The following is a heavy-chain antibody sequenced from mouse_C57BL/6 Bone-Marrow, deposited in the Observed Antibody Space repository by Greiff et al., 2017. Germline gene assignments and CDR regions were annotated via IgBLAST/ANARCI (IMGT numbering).Heavy chain of an antibody. CDR2: ISYDGSN. Sequence: EVQLQESGPGLVKPSQSLSLTCSVTGYSITSGYYWNWIRQFPGNKLEWMGYISYDGSNNYNPSLKNRISIPRDTSKNQFFLKLNSLTTEDTATYYCARGGITTVVASNWYFDVWGTGTTVTVSS. D-gene: IGHD1-1*01. V-gene: IGHV3-6*01. CDR3: ARGGITTVVASNWYFDV. J-gene: IGHJ1*03. CDR1: GYSITSGYY.